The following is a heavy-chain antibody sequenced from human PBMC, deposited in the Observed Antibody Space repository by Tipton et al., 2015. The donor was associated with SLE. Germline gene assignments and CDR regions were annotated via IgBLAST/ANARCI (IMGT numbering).Heavy chain of an antibody. CDR1: GFTFSSYS. D-gene: IGHD3-10*01. Sequence: SLRLSCAASGFTFSSYSMNWVRQAPGKGLEWVSYISSSSSTIYYADSVKGRFTISRDNAKNSLYLQMNSLRAEDTAVYYCARDLGYYGSGSYSDYWGQGTLVTVSS. J-gene: IGHJ4*02. CDR2: ISSSSSTI. V-gene: IGHV3-48*01. CDR3: ARDLGYYGSGSYSDY.